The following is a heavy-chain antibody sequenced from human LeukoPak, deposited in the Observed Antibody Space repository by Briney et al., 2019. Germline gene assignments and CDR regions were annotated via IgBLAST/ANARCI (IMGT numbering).Heavy chain of an antibody. Sequence: GGSLRLSCAASGFTFSSYAMHWVRQAPGKGLEWEAVISYDGSNKYYADSVKGRFTISRDNSKNTLYLQMNSLRAEDTAVYYCARGIAVHYYYYGMDVWGQGTTVTVSS. CDR2: ISYDGSNK. D-gene: IGHD6-19*01. V-gene: IGHV3-30-3*01. CDR3: ARGIAVHYYYYGMDV. J-gene: IGHJ6*02. CDR1: GFTFSSYA.